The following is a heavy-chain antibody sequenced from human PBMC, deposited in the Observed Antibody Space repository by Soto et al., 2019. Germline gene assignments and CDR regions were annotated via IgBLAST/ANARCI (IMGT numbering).Heavy chain of an antibody. CDR2: IKQDGSEK. CDR1: GFTISSTW. D-gene: IGHD2-2*01. Sequence: PGGSLRLSCAASGFTISSTWMSWGRHAPGQGQEWVSNIKQDGSEKYYVDSVKGRFTISRDNAKNSLYLQMNSLRDEDTAVYYCARDKKGSTSWDYYYGMDVWGQGATVTVSS. J-gene: IGHJ6*02. V-gene: IGHV3-7*01. CDR3: ARDKKGSTSWDYYYGMDV.